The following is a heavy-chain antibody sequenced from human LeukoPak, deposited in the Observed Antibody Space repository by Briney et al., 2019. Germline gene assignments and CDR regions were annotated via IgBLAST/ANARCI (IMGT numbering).Heavy chain of an antibody. D-gene: IGHD3-9*01. CDR1: GFXVSSNY. Sequence: GGSLRLSCADSGFXVSSNYIRWVRQAPGKGQEWVSVIYSGGSTHYADSVKGRFTISRDNSKNTLYLQMNSLRAEDTAVYYCARDRLHYDSLTGYPADWGQGTLVTVSS. CDR3: ARDRLHYDSLTGYPAD. V-gene: IGHV3-66*01. J-gene: IGHJ4*02. CDR2: IYSGGST.